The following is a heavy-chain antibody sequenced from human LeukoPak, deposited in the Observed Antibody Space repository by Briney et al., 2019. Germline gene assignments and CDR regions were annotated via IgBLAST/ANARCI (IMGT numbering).Heavy chain of an antibody. CDR3: ARGQQANWNDVPGLDY. J-gene: IGHJ4*02. D-gene: IGHD1-1*01. CDR1: GFTFSDYY. Sequence: GGSLRLSCAASGFTFSDYYMSWIRQAPGKGLEWVSYISSSSSTIYYADSVKGRFTISRDNAKNSLYLQMNSLRAEDTAVYYCARGQQANWNDVPGLDYWGQGTLATVSS. V-gene: IGHV3-11*04. CDR2: ISSSSSTI.